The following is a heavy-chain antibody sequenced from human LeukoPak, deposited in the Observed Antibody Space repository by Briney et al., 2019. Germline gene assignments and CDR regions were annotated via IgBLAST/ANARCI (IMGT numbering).Heavy chain of an antibody. CDR3: AKERLGYCSGGSCYVFDY. V-gene: IGHV3-33*06. Sequence: GGSLRLSCAASGFTFSSYGMHWVRQAPGKGLEWVAVIWYDGSNKYYADSVKGRFTISRDNSKNTLYLQMNSLRAEDTAVYYYAKERLGYCSGGSCYVFDYWGQGTLVTVSS. CDR2: IWYDGSNK. J-gene: IGHJ4*02. D-gene: IGHD2-15*01. CDR1: GFTFSSYG.